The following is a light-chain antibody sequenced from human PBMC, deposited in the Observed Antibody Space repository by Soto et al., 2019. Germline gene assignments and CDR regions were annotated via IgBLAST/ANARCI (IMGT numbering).Light chain of an antibody. Sequence: VLTQSPGTLSLSPGESATLSCRANQNLGDGRLAWYQQKPGQPPTLLIYDASTRATGIPDRFSGSGSGTDFTLTISRLEPEDFAVYYCQEHASIFGQGTRLENK. CDR3: QEHASI. V-gene: IGKV3-20*01. J-gene: IGKJ5*01. CDR2: DAS. CDR1: QNLGDGR.